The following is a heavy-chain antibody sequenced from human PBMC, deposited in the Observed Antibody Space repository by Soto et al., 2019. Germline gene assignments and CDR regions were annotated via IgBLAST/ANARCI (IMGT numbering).Heavy chain of an antibody. V-gene: IGHV4-4*07. D-gene: IGHD1-1*01. J-gene: IGHJ5*02. CDR1: GASVRSYH. CDR2: IQMSGTT. Sequence: SETLSLTCAVSGASVRSYHWSWIRQAAGKGLEWIGRIQMSGTTNYNPSLKTRVTMSLDTSKNEVSLRMTSVTAADTAVYFCAKDRSTMRWFDPWGQGILVTAPQ. CDR3: AKDRSTMRWFDP.